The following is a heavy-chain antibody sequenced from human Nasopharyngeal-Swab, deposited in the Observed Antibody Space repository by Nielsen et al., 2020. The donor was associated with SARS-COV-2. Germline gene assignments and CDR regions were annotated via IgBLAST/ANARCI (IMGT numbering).Heavy chain of an antibody. J-gene: IGHJ4*02. D-gene: IGHD5-18*01. CDR3: ARQENSYGLSYFDY. CDR1: GGSISSYY. CDR2: IYTSGST. V-gene: IGHV4-4*07. Sequence: SETLSLTCTVSGGSISSYYWSWIRQPAGKGLEWIGRIYTSGSTNYNPSLKSRVTISVDTSKNQLSLKLSSVTAADTAVYYCARQENSYGLSYFDYWGQGTLVTVSS.